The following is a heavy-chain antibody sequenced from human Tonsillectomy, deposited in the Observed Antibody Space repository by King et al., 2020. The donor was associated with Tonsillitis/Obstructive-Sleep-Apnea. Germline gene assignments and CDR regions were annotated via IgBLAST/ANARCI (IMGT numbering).Heavy chain of an antibody. V-gene: IGHV4-39*01. CDR1: GGSISSSSYY. CDR2: IYYSGST. Sequence: LQLQESGPGLVKPSETLSLTCTVSGGSISSSSYYWGWIRQPPGKGLEWIGSIYYSGSTYYNPSLKSRITISVDTSKNQFSLKLTSVTAADTAVYYCLRLTTVIPSDYWGQGTLVTVSS. CDR3: LRLTTVIPSDY. D-gene: IGHD4-11*01. J-gene: IGHJ4*02.